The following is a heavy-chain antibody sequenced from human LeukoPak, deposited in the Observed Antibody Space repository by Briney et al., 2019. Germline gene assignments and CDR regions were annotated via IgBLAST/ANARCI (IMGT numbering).Heavy chain of an antibody. J-gene: IGHJ2*01. CDR3: ARLSSTWYQDWYFDL. Sequence: PSETLSLTCTVSGGSISSNNYYWGWIRQPPGKGLEWIGSIYYSGSTYYNPSLKSRVTMSVDTSKNQFSLKLNSVTAADTAVYYCARLSSTWYQDWYFDLWGRGTLVTVSS. CDR2: IYYSGST. V-gene: IGHV4-39*07. CDR1: GGSISSNNYY. D-gene: IGHD6-13*01.